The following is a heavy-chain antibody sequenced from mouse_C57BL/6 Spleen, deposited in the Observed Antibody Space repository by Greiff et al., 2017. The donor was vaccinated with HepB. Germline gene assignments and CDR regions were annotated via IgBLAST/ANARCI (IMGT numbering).Heavy chain of an antibody. V-gene: IGHV1-52*01. J-gene: IGHJ2*01. CDR1: GYTFTSYW. CDR3: ARRELLGLAYFDY. CDR2: IDPSDSEA. Sequence: QVQLQQPGAELVRPGSSVKLSCKASGYTFTSYWMHWVKQRPIQGLEWIGNIDPSDSEAHYNQKFKDKATLTVDKSSSTAYMQLSSLTSEDSAVYYCARRELLGLAYFDYWGQGTTLTVSS. D-gene: IGHD6-1*01.